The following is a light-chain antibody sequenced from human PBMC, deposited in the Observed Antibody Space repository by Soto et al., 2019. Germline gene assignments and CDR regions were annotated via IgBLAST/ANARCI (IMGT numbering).Light chain of an antibody. CDR2: EVS. CDR3: SSYAGSNNRV. Sequence: QSALTQPPSASGSPGQSVTISCTGASSDVGDYNDVSWYQQHPGKAPKLMIYEVSKRPSGVPDRFSGSKSGNTASLTVSGLQAEDDADYYCSSYAGSNNRVFGGGTKLTVL. J-gene: IGLJ3*02. CDR1: SSDVGDYND. V-gene: IGLV2-8*01.